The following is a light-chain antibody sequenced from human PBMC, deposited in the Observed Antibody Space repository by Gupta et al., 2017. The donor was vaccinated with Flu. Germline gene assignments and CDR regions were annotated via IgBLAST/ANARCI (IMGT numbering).Light chain of an antibody. Sequence: SYDLTQPLSVSVALGQTATIRCGGDKIEYKNVHWYQQKPGLVPQLVIYRDNSRPSGIPGRFSGSNSGNTATLTISRAQAGDEADYYCQVWDTSAWVFGGGTKLTVL. J-gene: IGLJ3*02. CDR3: QVWDTSAWV. CDR2: RDN. V-gene: IGLV3-9*01. CDR1: KIEYKN.